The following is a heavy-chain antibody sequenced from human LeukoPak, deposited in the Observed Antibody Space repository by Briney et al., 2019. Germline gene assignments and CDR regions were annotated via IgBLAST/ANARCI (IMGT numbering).Heavy chain of an antibody. CDR2: ISYDGSNE. V-gene: IGHV3-30*03. J-gene: IGHJ4*02. Sequence: PGGSLRLSCEASGFTLRSYGMHWVRQAPGKGLEWVVLISYDGSNEYYADSVKGRFTVSRDTSKNTLYLQLNSLRAEDTAVYYCARVGYSSGWDFDYWGQGTLVTVSS. CDR3: ARVGYSSGWDFDY. D-gene: IGHD6-19*01. CDR1: GFTLRSYG.